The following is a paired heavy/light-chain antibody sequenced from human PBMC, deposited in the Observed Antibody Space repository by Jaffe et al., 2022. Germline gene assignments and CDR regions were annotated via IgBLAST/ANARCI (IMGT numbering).Heavy chain of an antibody. J-gene: IGHJ4*01. CDR3: ARGDAVATIFFDY. D-gene: IGHD5-12*01. V-gene: IGHV4-59*01. Sequence: QVQLQESGPGLVKPSEILSLTCTVSGDSISGNYWSWIRQPPRKGLEWIGYMYYSGATNYNPSLKSRVSISVDTSKNQFSLKLSSVTAADTAVYYCARGDAVATIFFDYWGHGTLVTVSS. CDR1: GDSISGNY. CDR2: MYYSGAT.
Light chain of an antibody. CDR2: WAS. CDR3: QHYYSTPPA. CDR1: QSVLYSSNNKNY. J-gene: IGKJ1*01. V-gene: IGKV4-1*01. Sequence: DIVMTQSPDSLAVSLGERATINCKSSQSVLYSSNNKNYLAWYQQKPGQPPKLLIYWASTRESGVPDRFSGSGSGTDFTLTISSLQAEDVAVYFCQHYYSTPPAFGQGTKVEIK.